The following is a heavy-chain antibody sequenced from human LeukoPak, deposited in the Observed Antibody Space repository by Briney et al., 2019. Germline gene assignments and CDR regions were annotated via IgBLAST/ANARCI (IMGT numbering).Heavy chain of an antibody. J-gene: IGHJ4*02. D-gene: IGHD1-26*01. V-gene: IGHV1-69*06. CDR2: IIPIFGTA. CDR3: ASMSGSLTFDY. CDR1: GGTFSSYT. Sequence: SVKVSCKASGGTFSSYTISWVRQAPGQGLEWMGGIIPIFGTANYAQKFQGRVTITADKSTSTAYMELSSLRSEDTAVYYCASMSGSLTFDYWGQGTLVTVSS.